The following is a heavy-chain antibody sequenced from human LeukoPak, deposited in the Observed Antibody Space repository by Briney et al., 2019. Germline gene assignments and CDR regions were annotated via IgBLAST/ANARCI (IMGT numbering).Heavy chain of an antibody. CDR1: GFTFSTYG. Sequence: GGSLRLSCAASGFTFSTYGMHWVRQAPGKGLEWVSYISSSSSYTNYADSVKGRFTISRDNAKNSLYLQMNSLRAEDTAVYYCARDIVVVSAAIYAFDIWGQGTMVTVSS. D-gene: IGHD2-2*02. CDR3: ARDIVVVSAAIYAFDI. V-gene: IGHV3-21*05. J-gene: IGHJ3*02. CDR2: ISSSSSYT.